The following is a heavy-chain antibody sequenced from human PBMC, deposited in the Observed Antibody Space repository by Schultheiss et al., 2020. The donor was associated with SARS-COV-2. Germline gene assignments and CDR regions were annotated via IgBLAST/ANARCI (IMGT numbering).Heavy chain of an antibody. CDR3: AREGEDYDSSAYYDY. J-gene: IGHJ4*02. D-gene: IGHD3-22*01. CDR2: IYYSGST. Sequence: SETLSLTCSVSGGSIRRYYWSWIRQPPGKGLEWIGYIYYSGSTNYNPSLKSRVTISVDTSKNQFSLKLSSVTAADTAVYYCAREGEDYDSSAYYDYWGQGTLVTVSS. CDR1: GGSIRRYY. V-gene: IGHV4-59*12.